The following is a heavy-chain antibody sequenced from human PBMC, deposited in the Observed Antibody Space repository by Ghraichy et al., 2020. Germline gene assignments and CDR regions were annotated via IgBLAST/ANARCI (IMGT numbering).Heavy chain of an antibody. V-gene: IGHV4-61*01. CDR2: IYYSGST. CDR3: AREGGTMVWGGFNHLFDP. Sequence: GSLRLSCTVSGGSVSSGSYYWSWIRQPPGKGLEWIGYIYYSGSTNYNPSLKSRVTISVDTSKNQFSLKLSSVTAADTAVYYCAREGGTMVWGGFNHLFDPWGQGTLVTVSS. D-gene: IGHD3-10*01. J-gene: IGHJ5*02. CDR1: GGSVSSGSYY.